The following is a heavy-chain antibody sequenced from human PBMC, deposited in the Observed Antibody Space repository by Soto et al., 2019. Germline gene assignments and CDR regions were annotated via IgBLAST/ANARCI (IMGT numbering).Heavy chain of an antibody. Sequence: QVQLVQSGAEVQKPGSSVKVSCLASRGTFNRYAINWVRQAPGHGLEWLGALVPQFGTPNYAQKFQDRVTIVADESTNTTSMELCGLTSDDTAVYYCARQNRDTPMVPFDVWGQGTLVTVSS. CDR2: LVPQFGTP. J-gene: IGHJ4*02. D-gene: IGHD5-18*01. CDR1: RGTFNRYA. CDR3: ARQNRDTPMVPFDV. V-gene: IGHV1-69*01.